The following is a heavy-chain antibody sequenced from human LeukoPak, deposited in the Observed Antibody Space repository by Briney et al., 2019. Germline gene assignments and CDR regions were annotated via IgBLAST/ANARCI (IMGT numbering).Heavy chain of an antibody. V-gene: IGHV4-59*10. Sequence: SETLSLTCAVYGGSFSGYYWSWIRQPAGKGLEWIGRIYTSGSTNYNPSLKSQVTMSVDTSKNQFSLKLSSVTAADTAVYYCARTPTGYSSSWYGLYYYYGMDVWGQGTTVTVSS. D-gene: IGHD6-13*01. CDR1: GGSFSGYY. CDR2: IYTSGST. J-gene: IGHJ6*02. CDR3: ARTPTGYSSSWYGLYYYYGMDV.